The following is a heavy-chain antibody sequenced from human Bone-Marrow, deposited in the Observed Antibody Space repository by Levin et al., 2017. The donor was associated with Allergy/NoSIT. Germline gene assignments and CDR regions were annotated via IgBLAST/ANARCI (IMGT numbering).Heavy chain of an antibody. Sequence: ETLSLTCAASGFTFNDYTMHWVRQAPQRGLEWVSLISWDASTTYYADSVRGRFTISRDNSKNSLYLQMNSLTTEDTALYYCAKDLSPRIAVTGNIEYWGQGTLLTVSS. CDR1: GFTFNDYT. CDR2: ISWDASTT. J-gene: IGHJ4*02. V-gene: IGHV3-43*01. CDR3: AKDLSPRIAVTGNIEY. D-gene: IGHD6-19*01.